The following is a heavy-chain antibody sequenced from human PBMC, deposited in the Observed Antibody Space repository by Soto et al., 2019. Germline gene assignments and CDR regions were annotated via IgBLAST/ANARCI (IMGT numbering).Heavy chain of an antibody. J-gene: IGHJ3*02. CDR2: IFSNDEK. V-gene: IGHV2-26*01. CDR3: GRIPEYDYVWGSYRYVDAFDI. Sequence: QVTLKESGPVLVKPTETLTLTCTVSGFSLSNARMGVSWIRQPPGKALEWLAHIFSNDEKSYSTSLKSRLTTSNDTSKRRVVLTMTNMDPVDTATYYFGRIPEYDYVWGSYRYVDAFDIWGQGTMVTVSS. CDR1: GFSLSNARMG. D-gene: IGHD3-16*02.